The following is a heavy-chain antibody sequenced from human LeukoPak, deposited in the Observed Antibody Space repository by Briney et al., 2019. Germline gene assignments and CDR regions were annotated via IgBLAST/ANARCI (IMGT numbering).Heavy chain of an antibody. D-gene: IGHD6-19*01. J-gene: IGHJ6*02. Sequence: ASVKVSCKASEYTFSGYYMHWVRQAPGQGLEWMGWINPNSGNTGFEQKFQGRVSMTRNISISTAFMELSSLRSEDTAVYYCAKEIDIPVGGTFHYYGLDVWGQGTTVTVS. V-gene: IGHV1-8*02. CDR1: EYTFSGYY. CDR2: INPNSGNT. CDR3: AKEIDIPVGGTFHYYGLDV.